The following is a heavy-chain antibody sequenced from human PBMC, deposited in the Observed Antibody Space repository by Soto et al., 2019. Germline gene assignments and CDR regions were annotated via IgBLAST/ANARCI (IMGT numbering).Heavy chain of an antibody. CDR1: GFIFSSYS. CDR3: AREVDRALVGSPHYFDY. Sequence: PGGSLRLSCAASGFIFSSYSMTWVRQAPGQGLEWVSYISSRSGTIFYADSVKGRFTLSRDNSKNSMYLQMNSLRAEDTAVYYCAREVDRALVGSPHYFDYWGQGTLVTVSS. J-gene: IGHJ4*01. V-gene: IGHV3-48*04. D-gene: IGHD5-18*01. CDR2: ISSRSGTI.